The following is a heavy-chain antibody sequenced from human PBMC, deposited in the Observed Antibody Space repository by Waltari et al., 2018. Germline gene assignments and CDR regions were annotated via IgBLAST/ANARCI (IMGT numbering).Heavy chain of an antibody. CDR1: GEWYTINY. Sequence: QVQLLQWGAGLLKPSETLSLTCAVSGEWYTINYWSWIRQSPGKGLELIGEINHSGNTNYNPSLKSRVTISVDTSKKQVSLSLSSVTAADTAVYYCARLLIEDSGFGWYSFDYWGQGTLVTVSS. D-gene: IGHD6-19*01. J-gene: IGHJ4*02. CDR3: ARLLIEDSGFGWYSFDY. V-gene: IGHV4-34*01. CDR2: INHSGNT.